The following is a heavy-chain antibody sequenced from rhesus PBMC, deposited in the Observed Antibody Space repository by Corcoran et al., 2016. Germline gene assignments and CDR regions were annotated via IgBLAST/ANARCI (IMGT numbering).Heavy chain of an antibody. CDR2: ITYSGST. CDR3: ARGAAAPFAEYFEF. Sequence: QVQLQESGPGLVKPSETLSLTCAVSGGSISSGYYYWSWIRQPPGKGLEWIGYITYSGSTSYNPSLKSRVTISRDTSKNQFSLKLSSVTAADTAVYYCARGAAAPFAEYFEFWGQGALVTVSS. D-gene: IGHD6-25*01. CDR1: GGSISSGYYY. J-gene: IGHJ1*01. V-gene: IGHV4-122*02.